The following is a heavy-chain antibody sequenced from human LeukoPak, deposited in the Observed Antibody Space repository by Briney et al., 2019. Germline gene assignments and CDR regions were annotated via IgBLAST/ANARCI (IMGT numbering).Heavy chain of an antibody. J-gene: IGHJ6*04. CDR3: ARTNIAGGYGKPYYYSGMAV. CDR2: INHSGST. V-gene: IGHV4-34*01. Sequence: SETLSLTCAVYGGSFSGYYWSWIRQPPGKGLEWIGEINHSGSTNYNPSLKSRVTISVDTSKNQFSLKLSSVTAADTAVYYCARTNIAGGYGKPYYYSGMAVGGKGPRVPVPS. CDR1: GGSFSGYY. D-gene: IGHD3-16*01.